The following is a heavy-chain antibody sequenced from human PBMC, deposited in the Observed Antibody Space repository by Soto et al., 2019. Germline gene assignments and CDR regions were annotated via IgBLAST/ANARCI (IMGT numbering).Heavy chain of an antibody. V-gene: IGHV4-31*03. J-gene: IGHJ6*02. CDR3: ARPSMGYYGMDV. CDR2: IYYSGST. Sequence: PSETLSLTCTVSGGSISSGGYYWSWIRQHPGKGLEWIGYIYYSGSTYYNPSLKSRVTISVDTSKNQFSLKLSSMTAADTAVYYCARPSMGYYGMDVWGQGTTVTVSS. D-gene: IGHD2-8*01. CDR1: GGSISSGGYY.